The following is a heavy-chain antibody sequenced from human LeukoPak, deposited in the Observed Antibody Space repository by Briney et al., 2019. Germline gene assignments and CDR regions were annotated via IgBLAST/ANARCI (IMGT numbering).Heavy chain of an antibody. V-gene: IGHV1-2*02. D-gene: IGHD6-13*01. CDR3: ARALPYSSSWYHNYYYYYMDV. Sequence: GASVKVSCKASGYTFTGYYMHWVRQAPGQGLEWMGWINPNSGGTNYAQKFQGRVTMTRDTSISTAYMELSRLRSDDTAVYYCARALPYSSSWYHNYYYYYMDVWGKGTTVTVSS. CDR1: GYTFTGYY. J-gene: IGHJ6*03. CDR2: INPNSGGT.